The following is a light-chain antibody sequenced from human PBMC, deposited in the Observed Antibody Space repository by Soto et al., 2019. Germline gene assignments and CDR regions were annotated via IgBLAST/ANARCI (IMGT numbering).Light chain of an antibody. V-gene: IGKV3-20*01. Sequence: IVLTQCPGILCLSPGERATLSWRASQSVSENYLAWYQQKPCQAPRLRIYVASNRATGIPDRFIGSGSGTDFTLTIRRMQPEDFAVDDCQQYGSSGTFGQGTKVDI. CDR3: QQYGSSGT. CDR1: QSVSENY. CDR2: VAS. J-gene: IGKJ1*01.